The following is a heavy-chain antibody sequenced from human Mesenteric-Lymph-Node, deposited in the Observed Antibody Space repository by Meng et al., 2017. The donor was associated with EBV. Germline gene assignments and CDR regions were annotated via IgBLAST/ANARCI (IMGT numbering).Heavy chain of an antibody. Sequence: QWQLQESGPGLVKPSQTLSLTCTVSGGSISRGIYYWTWIRQPPGKGLEWIGYISSSGSSYYNPSLKSRVIISHDSSKNQFSLHLNSVTAADTAVYYCSRDPQGGLDPWGQGILVTVSS. J-gene: IGHJ5*02. D-gene: IGHD2-15*01. CDR2: ISSSGSS. CDR3: SRDPQGGLDP. CDR1: GGSISRGIYY. V-gene: IGHV4-30-4*01.